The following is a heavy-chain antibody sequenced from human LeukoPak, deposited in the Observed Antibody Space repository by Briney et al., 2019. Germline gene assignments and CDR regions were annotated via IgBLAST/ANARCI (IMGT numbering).Heavy chain of an antibody. CDR3: ARVAMIRGVRDYYYMDV. J-gene: IGHJ6*03. D-gene: IGHD3-10*01. Sequence: GGSLRLSCAASGFTFSTYIMNWVRQTPGKGLEWVSSISSSGNYIYYADSVKGRFTISRDNAKKSQYLQMNSLRAEDTAVYYCARVAMIRGVRDYYYMDVWGKGTTVTVSS. V-gene: IGHV3-21*01. CDR1: GFTFSTYI. CDR2: ISSSGNYI.